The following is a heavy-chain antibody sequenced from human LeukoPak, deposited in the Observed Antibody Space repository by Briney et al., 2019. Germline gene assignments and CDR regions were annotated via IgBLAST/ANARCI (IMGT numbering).Heavy chain of an antibody. D-gene: IGHD5-18*01. Sequence: SETLSLTCTVSGGSISSSSYYWGWIRQPPGKGLEWIGEINHSGSTNYNPSLKSRVTISVDTSKNQFSLKLSSVTAADTAVYYCATLYTVDVWGKGTTVTVSS. J-gene: IGHJ6*04. CDR3: ATLYTVDV. V-gene: IGHV4-39*07. CDR1: GGSISSSSYY. CDR2: INHSGST.